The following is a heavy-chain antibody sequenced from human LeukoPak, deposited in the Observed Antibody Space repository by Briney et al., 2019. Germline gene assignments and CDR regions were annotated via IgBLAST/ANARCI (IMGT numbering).Heavy chain of an antibody. Sequence: ASVKVSCKASGYTFTSYAIHWVRQAPGQRLEWMGWINAGNGNTKYSQKFQGRVTITRDTLASTAYMELSSLRSEDTAVYYCARSSLTYYYGSSGYYSNWFDPWGQGTLVTVSS. CDR3: ARSSLTYYYGSSGYYSNWFDP. CDR2: INAGNGNT. J-gene: IGHJ5*02. CDR1: GYTFTSYA. V-gene: IGHV1-3*01. D-gene: IGHD3-22*01.